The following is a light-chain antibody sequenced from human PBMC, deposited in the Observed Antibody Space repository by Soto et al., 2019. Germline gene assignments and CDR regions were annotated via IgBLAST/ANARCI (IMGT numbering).Light chain of an antibody. CDR3: QQYNNWPPLT. V-gene: IGKV3-15*01. J-gene: IGKJ5*01. CDR1: QSVSSN. Sequence: EIVMTQSPATLSVSPGERATLSCRASQSVSSNLAWYQQKPGQAPRLLIYAASTRATGIPARFSGSGSGTEFTLTISSLQSEDVAVYYCQQYNNWPPLTFGQGTRLEIK. CDR2: AAS.